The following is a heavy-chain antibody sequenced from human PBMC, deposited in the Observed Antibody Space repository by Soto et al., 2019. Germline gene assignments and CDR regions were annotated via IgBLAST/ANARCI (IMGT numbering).Heavy chain of an antibody. V-gene: IGHV1-69*13. CDR2: IVPIYRTA. Sequence: ASVDVSFKASGGTFSIYVSNLVRHAPGQWLEWVGGIVPIYRTADYAQKFHGRVTITADESAGTSYMELRSLKSQDTAVYYCVRDQGEKLRRSWGQGNLVNVSS. J-gene: IGHJ4*02. CDR1: GGTFSIYV. CDR3: VRDQGEKLRRS. D-gene: IGHD5-12*01.